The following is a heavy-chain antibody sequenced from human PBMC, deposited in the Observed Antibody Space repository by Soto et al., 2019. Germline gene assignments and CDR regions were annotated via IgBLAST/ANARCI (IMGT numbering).Heavy chain of an antibody. CDR3: AKARAYSTGNYFYGMNV. Sequence: GGSLRLSCAASGFSFDDFAMHWVRQAPGKGLEWVSGISWNSGYIGYAASVKGRFTISRDNSKKSLYPQMNSLTAEDTALYYCAKARAYSTGNYFYGMNVWGQGTTVTVSS. CDR1: GFSFDDFA. CDR2: ISWNSGYI. V-gene: IGHV3-9*01. J-gene: IGHJ6*02. D-gene: IGHD1-1*01.